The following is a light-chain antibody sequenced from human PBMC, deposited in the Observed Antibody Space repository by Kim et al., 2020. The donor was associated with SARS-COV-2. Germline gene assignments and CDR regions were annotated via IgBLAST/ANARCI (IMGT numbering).Light chain of an antibody. Sequence: ASGGDRVTIPCRASQGINNYLALYQQRPGKVPKLLIYAASTLQSGVPSRFSGSGFGTDFTLTISSLQPEDGATYYCQKYNSAPWTFGRGTKVDIK. V-gene: IGKV1-27*01. CDR3: QKYNSAPWT. CDR2: AAS. CDR1: QGINNY. J-gene: IGKJ1*01.